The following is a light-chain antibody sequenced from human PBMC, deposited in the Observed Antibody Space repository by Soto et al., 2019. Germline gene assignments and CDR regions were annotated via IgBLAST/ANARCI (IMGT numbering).Light chain of an antibody. CDR1: QRISSN. Sequence: EVVMTQSPATLSVSPGERATLSCRASQRISSNLAWYQQRRGQAPRLLIYGASTRAPGIPGRFSGSGSETEFTLTISSLQSEDFAGYYCQHYNNWPPWTFGQGTKVEIK. CDR2: GAS. J-gene: IGKJ1*01. V-gene: IGKV3-15*01. CDR3: QHYNNWPPWT.